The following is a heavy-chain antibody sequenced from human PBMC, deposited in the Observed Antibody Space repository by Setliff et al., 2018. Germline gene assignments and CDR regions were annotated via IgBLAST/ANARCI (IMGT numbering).Heavy chain of an antibody. CDR2: INPNNGGT. CDR3: VREGLSFGPGCCPNWLDP. J-gene: IGHJ5*02. D-gene: IGHD3-3*01. Sequence: ASVKVSCKASGYTFTDHHLYWVRQAPGQGLECMGRINPNNGGTNYAQKSQGRVTLTRDTSITTVYMELSTLTSDDTAVYYCVREGLSFGPGCCPNWLDPWGQGTLVTVSS. CDR1: GYTFTDHH. V-gene: IGHV1-2*06.